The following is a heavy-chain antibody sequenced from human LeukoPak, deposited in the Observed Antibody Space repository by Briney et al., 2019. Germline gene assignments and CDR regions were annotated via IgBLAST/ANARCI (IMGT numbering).Heavy chain of an antibody. D-gene: IGHD2-2*01. CDR1: GFTFSNAW. Sequence: GGSLRLSCAASGFTFSNAWMSWVRQAPGKGLEWVGRIKSKTDGGTTDYAAPVKGRFTISRDDSKNTLYLQMNSLKTEDTAVYYCTTAFYCSSTSCSKKGWFDPWGQGTLVTVSS. J-gene: IGHJ5*02. CDR3: TTAFYCSSTSCSKKGWFDP. V-gene: IGHV3-15*01. CDR2: IKSKTDGGTT.